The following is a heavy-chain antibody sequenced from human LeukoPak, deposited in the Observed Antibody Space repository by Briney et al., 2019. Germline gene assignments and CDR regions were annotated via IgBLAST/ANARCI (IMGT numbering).Heavy chain of an antibody. CDR1: GFTFSDYY. J-gene: IGHJ1*01. CDR2: ISSSGSTI. CDR3: AMEAMVRGVIRLQH. V-gene: IGHV3-11*01. Sequence: GGSLRLSCAASGFTFSDYYMSWIRQAPGKGLEWVSYISSSGSTIYYADSVKGRFTISRDNAKNSLYLQMNSLRAEDTAVYYCAMEAMVRGVIRLQHWGQGTLVTVSS. D-gene: IGHD3-10*01.